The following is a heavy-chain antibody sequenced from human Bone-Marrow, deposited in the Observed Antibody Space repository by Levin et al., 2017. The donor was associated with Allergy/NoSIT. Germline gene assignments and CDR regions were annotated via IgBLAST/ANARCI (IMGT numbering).Heavy chain of an antibody. CDR3: ARDQDARSPKTTGLGRSTRGGYYGMDV. V-gene: IGHV1-69*13. CDR1: GGTFSSYA. CDR2: IIPIFGTA. J-gene: IGHJ6*02. D-gene: IGHD3-10*01. Sequence: SVKVSCKASGGTFSSYAISWVRQAPGQGLEWMGGIIPIFGTANYAQKFQGRVTITADESTSTAYMELSSLRSEDTAVYYCARDQDARSPKTTGLGRSTRGGYYGMDVWGQGTTVTVSS.